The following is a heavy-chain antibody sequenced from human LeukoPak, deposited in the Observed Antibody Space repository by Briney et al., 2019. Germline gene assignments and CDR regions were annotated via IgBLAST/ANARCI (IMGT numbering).Heavy chain of an antibody. Sequence: GGSLRLSCEGSGFPFSSYAMSWVRQAPGKGLEWVSSISGSGGATYYADSVKGRFTISRDNSKNTLYLQMNSLRAEDTAMYYCLAARLDYWGQGTLVTVSS. J-gene: IGHJ4*02. D-gene: IGHD6-13*01. CDR3: LAARLDY. V-gene: IGHV3-23*01. CDR1: GFPFSSYA. CDR2: ISGSGGAT.